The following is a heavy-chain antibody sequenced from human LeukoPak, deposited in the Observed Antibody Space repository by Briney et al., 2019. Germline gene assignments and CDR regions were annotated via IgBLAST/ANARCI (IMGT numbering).Heavy chain of an antibody. CDR2: IWYDGSNK. CDR1: GFTFSRNA. J-gene: IGHJ4*02. D-gene: IGHD1-26*01. V-gene: IGHV3-33*08. Sequence: PGGSLRLSCAASGFTFSRNAMHWVRQAPGKGLEWVAFIWYDGSNKYYTDSVKGRFTISRDNSKNTLYLQMNSLRAEDTAVYYCAGDRATSYFDYWGQGALVTISS. CDR3: AGDRATSYFDY.